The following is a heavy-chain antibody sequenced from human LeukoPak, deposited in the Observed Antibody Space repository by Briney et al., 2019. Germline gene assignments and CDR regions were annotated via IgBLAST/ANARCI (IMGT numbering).Heavy chain of an antibody. J-gene: IGHJ4*02. CDR3: ARDSWGYCSSTSCYVGYYFDY. V-gene: IGHV3-21*01. CDR1: GFTFSSYS. D-gene: IGHD2-2*01. Sequence: GGSLRLSCAASGFTFSSYSMNWVRQAPGKGLEWVSSISSSSYIYYADSVKGRFTTSRDNAKNSLYLQMNSLRAEDTAVYYCARDSWGYCSSTSCYVGYYFDYWGQGTLVTVSS. CDR2: ISSSSYI.